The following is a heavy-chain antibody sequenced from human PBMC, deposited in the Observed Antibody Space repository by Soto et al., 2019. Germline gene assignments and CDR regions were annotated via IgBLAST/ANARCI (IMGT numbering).Heavy chain of an antibody. CDR3: AKVASHAGGYSYGRYFDY. V-gene: IGHV3-23*01. CDR2: ISGSGGST. CDR1: GFTFSSYA. D-gene: IGHD5-18*01. Sequence: GGSLRLSCAASGFTFSSYAMSWVRQAPGKGLEWVSAISGSGGSTYYADSVKGRFTISRDNSKNTLYLQMNSLRAEDTAVYYFAKVASHAGGYSYGRYFDYWGQGTLVTVSS. J-gene: IGHJ4*02.